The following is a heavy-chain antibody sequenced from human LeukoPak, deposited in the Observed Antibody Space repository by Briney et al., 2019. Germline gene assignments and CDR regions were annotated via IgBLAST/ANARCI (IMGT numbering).Heavy chain of an antibody. CDR2: IKQDGSEK. CDR1: GFTFSSYW. CDR3: ARNVDTAMVDYYYYGMDV. Sequence: PGGSLRLSCAASGFTFSSYWMSWVRQAPGKGLEWVANIKQDGSEKYYVDSVKGRFTISRDNAKNSLYLQMNSLRAEDTAVYYCARNVDTAMVDYYYYGMDVWGQGTTVTVSS. J-gene: IGHJ6*02. V-gene: IGHV3-7*01. D-gene: IGHD5-18*01.